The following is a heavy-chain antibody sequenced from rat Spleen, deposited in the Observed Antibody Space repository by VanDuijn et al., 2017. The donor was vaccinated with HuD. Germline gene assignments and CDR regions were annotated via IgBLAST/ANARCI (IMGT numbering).Heavy chain of an antibody. CDR2: IWTGGNT. J-gene: IGHJ2*01. CDR1: GFSLPSYH. CDR3: ARELPGYNPFDY. Sequence: QVQLKESGPGLVQPSQTLSLACTVSGFSLPSYHLHWVRQPSGKGLEWMGVIWTGGNTESNSTLKSRLSISRDTSKSQVFLKMNSLQTEDTATYYWARELPGYNPFDYWGQGVMVTVSS. V-gene: IGHV2-43*01. D-gene: IGHD1-4*01.